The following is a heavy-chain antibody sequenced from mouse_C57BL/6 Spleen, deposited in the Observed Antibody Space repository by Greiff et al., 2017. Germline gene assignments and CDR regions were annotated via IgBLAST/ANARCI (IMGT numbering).Heavy chain of an antibody. CDR1: GYTFTSYW. V-gene: IGHV1-52*01. CDR2: IDPSDSET. Sequence: QVQLQQPGAELVRPGSSVKLSCKASGYTFTSYWMHWVKQRPIQGLEWIGNIDPSDSETHYNQKFKDKATLTVDKSSSTAYMQRSSLTSEDSAVDYCARMDDYGGFAYWGQGTLVTVSA. J-gene: IGHJ3*01. CDR3: ARMDDYGGFAY. D-gene: IGHD2-4*01.